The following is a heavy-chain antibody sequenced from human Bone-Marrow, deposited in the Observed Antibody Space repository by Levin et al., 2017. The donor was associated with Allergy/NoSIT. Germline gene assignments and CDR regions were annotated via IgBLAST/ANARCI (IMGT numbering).Heavy chain of an antibody. D-gene: IGHD2-2*01. CDR3: AGGPGKVVPALYWFDP. CDR2: INHSGST. Sequence: SSETLSLTCAVYGGSFSGYYWSWIRQPPGKGLEWIGEINHSGSTNYNPSLKSRVTIPVDTSKNQFSLKLSSVTAADTAVYYCAGGPGKVVPALYWFDPWGQGTLVTVSS. J-gene: IGHJ5*02. CDR1: GGSFSGYY. V-gene: IGHV4-34*01.